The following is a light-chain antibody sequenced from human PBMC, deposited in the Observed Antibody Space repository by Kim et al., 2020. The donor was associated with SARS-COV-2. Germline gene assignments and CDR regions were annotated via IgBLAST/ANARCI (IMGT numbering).Light chain of an antibody. CDR3: QQRFNWPRT. V-gene: IGKV3-11*01. CDR2: DAS. Sequence: EIVLTQSPATLSLSPGERATLSCRASQSVSTYLAWYQQKPGQAPRLLIYDASNRVTGIPARFSGSGSGTDFTLTISSLEPEDFAVYYCQQRFNWPRTFGQGTKLEI. CDR1: QSVSTY. J-gene: IGKJ2*01.